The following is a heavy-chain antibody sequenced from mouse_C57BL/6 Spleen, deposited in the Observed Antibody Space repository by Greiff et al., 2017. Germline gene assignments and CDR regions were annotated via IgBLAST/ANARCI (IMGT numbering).Heavy chain of an antibody. CDR1: GYTFTDYN. Sequence: EVQVVESGPELVKPGASVKIPCKASGYTFTDYNMDWVKQSHGKSLEWIGDINPNNGGTIYNQKFKGKATLTVDKSSSTAYMELRSLTSEDTAVYYCARGEGNYYGSSYDWYFDVWGTGTTVTVSS. D-gene: IGHD1-1*01. J-gene: IGHJ1*03. V-gene: IGHV1-18*01. CDR2: INPNNGGT. CDR3: ARGEGNYYGSSYDWYFDV.